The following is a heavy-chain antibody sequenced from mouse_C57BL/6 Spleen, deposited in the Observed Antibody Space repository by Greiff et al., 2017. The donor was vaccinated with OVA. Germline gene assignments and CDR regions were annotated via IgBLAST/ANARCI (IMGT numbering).Heavy chain of an antibody. D-gene: IGHD1-1*01. V-gene: IGHV1-52*01. CDR3: ARKGYGSSYGY. CDR2: IDPSDSET. Sequence: VKLQQPGAELVRPGSSVKLSCKASGYTFTSYWMHWVKQRPIQGLEWIGNIDPSDSETHYNQKFKDKATLTVDKSSSTAYMQLSSLTSEDSAVYYCARKGYGSSYGYWCQGTTLTVSS. CDR1: GYTFTSYW. J-gene: IGHJ2*01.